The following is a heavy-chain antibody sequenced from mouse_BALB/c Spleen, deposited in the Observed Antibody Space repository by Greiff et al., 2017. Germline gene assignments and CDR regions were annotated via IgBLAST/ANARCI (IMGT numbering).Heavy chain of an antibody. CDR3: TRSLPYAMDY. CDR1: GYTFTSYY. J-gene: IGHJ4*01. V-gene: IGHV1S81*02. Sequence: QVQLQQSGAELVKPGASVKLSCKASGYTFTSYYMYWVKQRPGQGLEWIGEINPSNGGTNFNEKFKSKATLTVDKSSSTAYMQLSSLTSEDSAVYYCTRSLPYAMDYWGQGTSVTVSS. CDR2: INPSNGGT.